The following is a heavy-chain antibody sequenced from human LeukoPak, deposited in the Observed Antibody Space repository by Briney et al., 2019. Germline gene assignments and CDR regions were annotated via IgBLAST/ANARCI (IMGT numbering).Heavy chain of an antibody. Sequence: PGGSLRLSCAASGFTFSNYGIHWVRQAPDKGLEWVAVISYDGNNKYYADSVKGRFTISRDNSKNTLYLQMNSLRAEDTAVYYCAKERRSGSIFDYWGQGTLVTVSS. CDR3: AKERRSGSIFDY. J-gene: IGHJ4*02. V-gene: IGHV3-30*18. D-gene: IGHD1-26*01. CDR1: GFTFSNYG. CDR2: ISYDGNNK.